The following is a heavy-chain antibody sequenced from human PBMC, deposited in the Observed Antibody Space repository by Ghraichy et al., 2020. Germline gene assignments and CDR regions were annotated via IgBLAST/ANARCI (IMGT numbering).Heavy chain of an antibody. D-gene: IGHD3-22*01. CDR3: AVTSYYDSSGYYR. Sequence: SETLSLTCAVSGGSFSVYYWSWIRQPPGTGLEWIGEISHSGSTKYNASLKSRVTISVDTSKNQSSLKLSSVTAADTAVYYCAVTSYYDSSGYYRWGQGTLVTVSS. V-gene: IGHV4-34*01. CDR2: ISHSGST. J-gene: IGHJ5*02. CDR1: GGSFSVYY.